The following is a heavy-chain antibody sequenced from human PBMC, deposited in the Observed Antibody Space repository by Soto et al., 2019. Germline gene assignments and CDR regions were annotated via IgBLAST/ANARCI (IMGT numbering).Heavy chain of an antibody. V-gene: IGHV1-69*12. CDR1: GGTFSSYA. CDR3: AGTGIAVAGTYYYGMDG. CDR2: IIPIFGTA. Sequence: QVQLVQSGAEVKKPGSSVKVSCKASGGTFSSYAISWVRQAPGQGLEWMGGIIPIFGTANYAQKFQGRVTITADESTSTAYMELSSLRSEDTAVYYWAGTGIAVAGTYYYGMDGWGQGTTVTVSS. J-gene: IGHJ6*02. D-gene: IGHD6-19*01.